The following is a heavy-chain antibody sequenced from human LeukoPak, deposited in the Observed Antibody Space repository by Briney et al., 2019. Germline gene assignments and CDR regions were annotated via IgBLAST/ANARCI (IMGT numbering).Heavy chain of an antibody. V-gene: IGHV3-21*01. J-gene: IGHJ4*02. D-gene: IGHD1-26*01. CDR1: GFTFSSYS. CDR3: ARVVGAYYFDY. CDR2: ISSSRSYI. Sequence: PGGSLRLSRGVSGFTFSSYSLNWARQPPGKGLECVSSISSSRSYIYHADSVKGRFTISRDNAKHSLYLQMNSLRAEDTAVYYCARVVGAYYFDYWGQGTLVTVSS.